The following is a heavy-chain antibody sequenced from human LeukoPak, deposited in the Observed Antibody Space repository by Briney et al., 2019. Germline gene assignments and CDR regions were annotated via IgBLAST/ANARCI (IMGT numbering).Heavy chain of an antibody. V-gene: IGHV4-59*01. CDR3: ARGTKTGYTGYDWNY. D-gene: IGHD5-12*01. CDR1: GGSLSSYY. Sequence: SETLSLTCTVSGGSLSSYYWSWVRQPPGKGLGWSGYIYYSGSTSYNPSLKSRVTISVDTTSTQFSLILTSVTAADTAVYYCARGTKTGYTGYDWNYWGQGSLVTVSS. J-gene: IGHJ4*02. CDR2: IYYSGST.